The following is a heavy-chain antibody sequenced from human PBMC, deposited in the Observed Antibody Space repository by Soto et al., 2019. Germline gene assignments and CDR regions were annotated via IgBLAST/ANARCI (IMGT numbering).Heavy chain of an antibody. CDR1: GFTVSNNY. J-gene: IGHJ4*02. V-gene: IGHV3-53*01. CDR2: IYSGGYT. CDR3: GARPGGGGY. Sequence: EVQLVESGGGLIQPGGSLRLSCAVSGFTVSNNYMSWVRQAPGKGLEGVSVIYSGGYTAYGDSVKGRFTISRDNSKNTLYLQMGRLRPEVRAVIYVGARPGGGGYWGQGTLVTVSS. D-gene: IGHD1-26*01.